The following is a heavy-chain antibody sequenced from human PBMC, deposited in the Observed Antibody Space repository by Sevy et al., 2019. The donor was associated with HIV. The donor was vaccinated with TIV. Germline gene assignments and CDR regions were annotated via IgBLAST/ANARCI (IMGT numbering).Heavy chain of an antibody. Sequence: ASVKVSCKASGNTFTYHYLHWVRQAPGQALEWMGWITPFNGNTNYAQKFQGRVTITWDRSMNTAYTELSSLSSEDTAIYYCAVRERGCSGGSCYDGFDPWGQGTLVTVSS. CDR1: GNTFTYHY. J-gene: IGHJ5*02. CDR2: ITPFNGNT. D-gene: IGHD2-15*01. CDR3: AVRERGCSGGSCYDGFDP. V-gene: IGHV1-45*02.